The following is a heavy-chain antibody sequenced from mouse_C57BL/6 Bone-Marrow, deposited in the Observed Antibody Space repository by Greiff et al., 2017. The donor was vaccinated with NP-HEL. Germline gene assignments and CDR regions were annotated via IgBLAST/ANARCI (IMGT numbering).Heavy chain of an antibody. CDR3: ARAIYYDYDGDY. CDR2: ISYDGSN. V-gene: IGHV3-6*01. D-gene: IGHD2-4*01. J-gene: IGHJ2*01. CDR1: GYSITSGYY. Sequence: EESVPGLVKPSQSLSLTCSVTGYSITSGYYWNWIRQFPGNKLEWMGYISYDGSNNYNPSLKNRISITRDTSKNQFFLKLNSVTTEDTATYYCARAIYYDYDGDYWGQGTTLTVSS.